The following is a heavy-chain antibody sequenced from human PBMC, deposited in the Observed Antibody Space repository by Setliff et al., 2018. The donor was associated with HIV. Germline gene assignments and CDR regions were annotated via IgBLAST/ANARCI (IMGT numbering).Heavy chain of an antibody. CDR3: TRAPPNTVIAFFDY. CDR2: INSDGSTR. Sequence: VGSLRLSCAASGFTFSRYWMHWVRQAPGQGLVWVSRINSDGSTRDYADSVKGRFIISRDNAKNTLFLHISSLRAEDTAVYYCTRAPPNTVIAFFDYWGQGSLVTVPQ. V-gene: IGHV3-74*01. J-gene: IGHJ4*02. D-gene: IGHD4-17*01. CDR1: GFTFSRYW.